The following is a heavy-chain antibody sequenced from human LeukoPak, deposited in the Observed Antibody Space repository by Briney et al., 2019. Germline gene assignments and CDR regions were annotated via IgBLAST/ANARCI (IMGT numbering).Heavy chain of an antibody. V-gene: IGHV3-23*01. Sequence: QSGGSLRLSCAASGFPFSTYGISWVRQAPGKGLEWVSAITGSGDFAKYADSVRGRFTISRDNSKNTVYLQMNSLTVEDTALYYCTKRITATAPFDSWGQGALVIVSS. J-gene: IGHJ4*02. CDR3: TKRITATAPFDS. D-gene: IGHD4-17*01. CDR2: ITGSGDFA. CDR1: GFPFSTYG.